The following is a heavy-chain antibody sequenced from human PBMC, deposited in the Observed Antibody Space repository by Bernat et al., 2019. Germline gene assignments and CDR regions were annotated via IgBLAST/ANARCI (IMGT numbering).Heavy chain of an antibody. J-gene: IGHJ4*02. D-gene: IGHD5-18*01. V-gene: IGHV3-74*01. CDR1: GFTFSSRW. CDR3: ATGGTASFDY. Sequence: EVQLVESGGGLVQPGGSLRLSCAASGFTFSSRWMHWVRQAPGKGLVWVSRINSEGGSTTYADSVKGRLIISRDNAKDTLYLQMNSLRAEDTAVYYCATGGTASFDYWGQGTLVTVSS. CDR2: INSEGGST.